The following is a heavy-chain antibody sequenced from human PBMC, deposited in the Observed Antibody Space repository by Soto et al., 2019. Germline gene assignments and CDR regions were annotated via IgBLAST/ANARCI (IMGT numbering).Heavy chain of an antibody. D-gene: IGHD2-21*02. CDR3: ARESMVLTFDY. CDR1: GFTFSSYD. Sequence: QVQLVESGGGVVQPGRSLRLSCAASGFTFSSYDMHWVRQAPGKGLEWVAIISYDGSNKYYAESVKGRITISRDNSKNTLYLQMNSLRAEDTAVYYCARESMVLTFDYWGQGTRVTVSS. J-gene: IGHJ4*02. CDR2: ISYDGSNK. V-gene: IGHV3-30*03.